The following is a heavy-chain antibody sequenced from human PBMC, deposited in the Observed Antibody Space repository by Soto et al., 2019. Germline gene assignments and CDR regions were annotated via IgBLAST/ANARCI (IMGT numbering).Heavy chain of an antibody. CDR3: ARLELRNQYYFDY. V-gene: IGHV4-30-4*01. J-gene: IGHJ4*02. D-gene: IGHD1-26*01. Sequence: SETLSLTCSVSGASIYNGGYFWSWIRQSPGKGLEWIGHILNSGSPYNNPSLESRVTISADTSMSQFSLALTSVTAADTAVYYCARLELRNQYYFDYWGQGTLVTVSS. CDR2: ILNSGSP. CDR1: GASIYNGGYF.